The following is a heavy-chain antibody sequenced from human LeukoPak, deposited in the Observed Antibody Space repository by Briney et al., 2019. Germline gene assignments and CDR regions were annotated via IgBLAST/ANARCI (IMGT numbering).Heavy chain of an antibody. J-gene: IGHJ4*02. D-gene: IGHD3-9*01. V-gene: IGHV3-21*01. CDR2: ISSSSSYI. CDR3: ARVPLGGGILTGYSLYYFDY. Sequence: GGSLRLSCAASGFTFSSYSVNWVRQAPGKGLEWVSSISSSSSYIYYADSVKGRFTISRDNAKNSLYLQMNSLRAEDTAVYYCARVPLGGGILTGYSLYYFDYWGQGTLVTVSS. CDR1: GFTFSSYS.